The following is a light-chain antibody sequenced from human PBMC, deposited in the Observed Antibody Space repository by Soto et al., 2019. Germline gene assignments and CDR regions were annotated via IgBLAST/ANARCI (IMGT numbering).Light chain of an antibody. CDR3: SSFAGGGNPVL. Sequence: QSALTQPPSASGSLGQSVTISCTGTSSDVGGYNYVSWHQQHPGKAPKLMIYEVTKRPSGVTDRFSGSKSGNTACLTVSGLQAEDEAEYYCSSFAGGGNPVLFGGGTKLTVL. V-gene: IGLV2-8*01. CDR2: EVT. J-gene: IGLJ2*01. CDR1: SSDVGGYNY.